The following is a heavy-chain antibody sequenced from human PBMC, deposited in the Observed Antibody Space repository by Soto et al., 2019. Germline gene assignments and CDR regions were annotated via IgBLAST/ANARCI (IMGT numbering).Heavy chain of an antibody. J-gene: IGHJ4*02. V-gene: IGHV4-30-4*01. CDR2: IFHNGDT. CDR3: AIGNTGGSCYYV. CDR1: GDSINSGAYY. D-gene: IGHD2-15*01. Sequence: PSETLSLTCGVSGDSINSGAYYWSWIRQSPGKGLEWIGYIFHNGDTYYNPSLQSRVAISIDTSRTQFSLKLSSVTAADTAVYYCAIGNTGGSCYYVWGQGTLVTVSS.